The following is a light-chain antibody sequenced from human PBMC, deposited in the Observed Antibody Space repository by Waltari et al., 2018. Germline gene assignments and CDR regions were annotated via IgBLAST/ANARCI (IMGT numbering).Light chain of an antibody. Sequence: QSALTQPASVSGSPGQSITISCTGTSSDVGSYNLVSWYQQHPGKAPKVMIYDDNRRPSGVSERFSGSKSGDTASLTISGVQCEDEADYYCCSYAGSYTWVFGGGTRLTVL. CDR1: SSDVGSYNL. CDR3: CSYAGSYTWV. CDR2: DDN. J-gene: IGLJ3*02. V-gene: IGLV2-23*01.